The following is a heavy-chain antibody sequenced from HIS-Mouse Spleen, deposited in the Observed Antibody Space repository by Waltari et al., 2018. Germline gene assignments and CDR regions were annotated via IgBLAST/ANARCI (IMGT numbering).Heavy chain of an antibody. D-gene: IGHD6-19*01. J-gene: IGHJ4*02. CDR1: GGTFSSYA. CDR3: ARDLAWAAVAGDY. Sequence: QVQLVQSGAEVKKPGSSVKVSCKASGGTFSSYAISWVRQAPGQGLEWMGRIIPILGIANYAQKFQGRVTITADKSTITAYMELSSLRSEDTAVYYCARDLAWAAVAGDYWGQGTLVTVSS. CDR2: IIPILGIA. V-gene: IGHV1-69*04.